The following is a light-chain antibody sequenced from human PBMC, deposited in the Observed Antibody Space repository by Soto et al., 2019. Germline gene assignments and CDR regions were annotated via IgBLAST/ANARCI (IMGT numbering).Light chain of an antibody. J-gene: IGKJ4*01. Sequence: IQLTQSPSSLSASVGDRVTINCRASQGISIYLGWHKQKPGKAPKLLIYAASTLQSGVPSRFSGSGSGTDFTLTISSLQPEDFETYYCQQLNNYPSTFGGGTKVDIK. CDR2: AAS. CDR3: QQLNNYPST. CDR1: QGISIY. V-gene: IGKV1-9*01.